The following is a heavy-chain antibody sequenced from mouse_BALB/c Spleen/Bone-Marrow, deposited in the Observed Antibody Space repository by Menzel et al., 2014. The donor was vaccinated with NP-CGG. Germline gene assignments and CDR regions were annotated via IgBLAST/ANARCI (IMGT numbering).Heavy chain of an antibody. CDR1: GYSITSGYY. D-gene: IGHD2-13*01. CDR2: ISYDDSN. V-gene: IGHV3-6*02. CDR3: SRGGDYFFDY. J-gene: IGHJ2*01. Sequence: DVKLQESGPGLVKPSQSLSLTCSVTGYSITSGYYWNWIRQFPGNKLEWMGYISYDDSNNYNPSLKNRISITRDTSKNQFFLKLNSVTTEDTATYYCSRGGDYFFDYWGQGTTPTVSS.